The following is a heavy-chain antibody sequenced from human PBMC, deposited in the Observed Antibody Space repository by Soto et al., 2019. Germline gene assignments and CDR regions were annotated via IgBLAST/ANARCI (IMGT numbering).Heavy chain of an antibody. CDR2: KTYDGSNK. CDR3: ARAGGLLVDY. J-gene: IGHJ4*02. Sequence: QVQLVESGGGVVQPGRYLRFSCAASGVMFSSYAMHWVRQAPGKGLEWVAVKTYDGSNKYYADSVKGRFTISRDNSKNTLYLQMNSLRAEDTAVYYCARAGGLLVDYWGQGTLVTVSS. D-gene: IGHD1-26*01. CDR1: GVMFSSYA. V-gene: IGHV3-30-3*01.